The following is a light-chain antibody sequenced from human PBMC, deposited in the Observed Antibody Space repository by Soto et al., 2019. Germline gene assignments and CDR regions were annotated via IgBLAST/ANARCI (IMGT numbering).Light chain of an antibody. CDR2: RTS. V-gene: IGKV3-15*01. CDR3: QQYNNWPLT. CDR1: QSVSSN. Sequence: EIVMTQSPATLSVSPGERASLSCRASQSVSSNLAWYQQKRGQAPRLLIWRTSTRATGIPARFSGSGSGTEFTLTIGSLHSEDFAVYFCQQYNNWPLTFGGGTKVEIK. J-gene: IGKJ4*01.